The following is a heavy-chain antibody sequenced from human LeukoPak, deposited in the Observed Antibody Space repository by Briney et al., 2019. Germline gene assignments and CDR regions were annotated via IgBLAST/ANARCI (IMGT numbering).Heavy chain of an antibody. Sequence: GGSLRLSCAASGFTFSSYAMNWVRQAPGKGLEWVSSVSSSGTYIYYADSMKGRFTISRDNAKNSLSLQVNSLRAEDTAVYYCARGNGNYRYYFDYWGQGTLVTVSS. D-gene: IGHD1-7*01. V-gene: IGHV3-21*01. CDR2: VSSSGTYI. J-gene: IGHJ4*02. CDR1: GFTFSSYA. CDR3: ARGNGNYRYYFDY.